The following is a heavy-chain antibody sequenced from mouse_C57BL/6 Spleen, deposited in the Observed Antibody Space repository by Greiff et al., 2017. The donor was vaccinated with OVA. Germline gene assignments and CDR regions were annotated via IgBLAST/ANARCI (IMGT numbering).Heavy chain of an antibody. D-gene: IGHD2-2*01. CDR3: APYGYDDEAWFAY. CDR1: GFNIKDYY. J-gene: IGHJ3*01. Sequence: VQLQQSGAELVKPGASVKLSCTASGFNIKDYYMHWVKQRTEQGLEWIGRSDPEDGEHKYAPKFQGKATIKADTSSNTAYLQLRSLTSEDTAVYYCAPYGYDDEAWFAYWGQGTLVTVSA. V-gene: IGHV14-2*01. CDR2: SDPEDGEH.